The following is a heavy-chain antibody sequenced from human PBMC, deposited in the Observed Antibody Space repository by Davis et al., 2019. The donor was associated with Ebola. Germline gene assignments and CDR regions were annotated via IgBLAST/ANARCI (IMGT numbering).Heavy chain of an antibody. CDR1: GFTFSSYA. Sequence: GESLKISCAASGFTFSSYAMSWVRQAPGKGLEWVANIKQDGSEEYNADSVKGRFTVSRDNAKNSLHLQMNSLRAEDTAVYYCARPVYCTETSCHFKIYGLEVPYFDHWGQGTRVTVSS. CDR2: IKQDGSEE. D-gene: IGHD2-8*02. J-gene: IGHJ4*02. V-gene: IGHV3-7*01. CDR3: ARPVYCTETSCHFKIYGLEVPYFDH.